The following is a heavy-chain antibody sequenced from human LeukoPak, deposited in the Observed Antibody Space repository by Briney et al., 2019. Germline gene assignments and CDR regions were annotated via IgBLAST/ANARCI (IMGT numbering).Heavy chain of an antibody. CDR3: AREHYDILTGGSGPSDYYYGMDV. D-gene: IGHD3-9*01. Sequence: ASVKVSCKASGYTFTGYYVHWVRQAPGQGLEWMGWINPNSGGTNYAQKFQGRVTMTRDTSISTAYMELSRLRPDDTAVYYCAREHYDILTGGSGPSDYYYGMDVWGQGTTVTVSS. CDR1: GYTFTGYY. V-gene: IGHV1-2*02. J-gene: IGHJ6*02. CDR2: INPNSGGT.